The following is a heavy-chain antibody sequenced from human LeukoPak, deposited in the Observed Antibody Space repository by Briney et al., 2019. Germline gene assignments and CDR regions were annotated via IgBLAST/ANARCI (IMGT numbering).Heavy chain of an antibody. CDR3: ARDSGNFHYDMDV. CDR2: KFSHDGST. V-gene: IGHV1-46*02. CDR1: GYSFNSHH. D-gene: IGHD3-10*01. J-gene: IGHJ6*02. Sequence: ASVKVSCKTSGYSFNSHHVHWVRQAPGQGLEWMGVKFSHDGSTSNTQKFQGRITMTRDTSTSTVYMELSSLRSEDTAVYYCARDSGNFHYDMDVWGQGTTVIVSS.